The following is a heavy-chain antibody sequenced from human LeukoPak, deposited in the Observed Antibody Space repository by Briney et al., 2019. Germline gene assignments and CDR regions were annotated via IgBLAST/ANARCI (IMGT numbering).Heavy chain of an antibody. CDR2: IFHSGST. J-gene: IGHJ4*02. CDR1: GGSISSGNW. V-gene: IGHV4-4*02. D-gene: IGHD4-17*01. Sequence: SETLSLTCAVSGGSISSGNWWSWVRQPPGKGLQWIGEIFHSGSTNYNPSLKRRVTISVDNSKNQLSLTLTSVTAADTAVYYCAREVGGDFDALDYWGQGTLVTVSS. CDR3: AREVGGDFDALDY.